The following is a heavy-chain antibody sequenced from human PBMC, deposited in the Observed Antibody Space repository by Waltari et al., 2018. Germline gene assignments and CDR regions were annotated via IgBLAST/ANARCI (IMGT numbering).Heavy chain of an antibody. Sequence: QVQLVQSGAEVKRPGASVKVSCKASGYTFTGYYMHWVRQAPGQGLEWMGWINPNSGVTNSAQKFQGRVTMTRDTSISTAYMELSRLTSDDTAVYYCARGGPLGGGFFAFDIWGQGSMVTVSS. V-gene: IGHV1-2*02. CDR1: GYTFTGYY. D-gene: IGHD3-16*01. CDR3: ARGGPLGGGFFAFDI. CDR2: INPNSGVT. J-gene: IGHJ3*02.